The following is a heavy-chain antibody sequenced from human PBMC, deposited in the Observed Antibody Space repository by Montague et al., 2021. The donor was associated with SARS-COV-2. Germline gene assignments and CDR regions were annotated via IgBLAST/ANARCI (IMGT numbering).Heavy chain of an antibody. Sequence: SLRLSCAASGFTFSSYSMNWVRQAPGKGLEWVSSISSSSSYIYYADSVKGRFTISRDNAKNSLYLQMNSLRAVDTAVYYCAREITMVRGVTLDYWGQGTLVTVSS. J-gene: IGHJ4*02. CDR3: AREITMVRGVTLDY. V-gene: IGHV3-21*01. CDR2: ISSSSSYI. D-gene: IGHD3-10*01. CDR1: GFTFSSYS.